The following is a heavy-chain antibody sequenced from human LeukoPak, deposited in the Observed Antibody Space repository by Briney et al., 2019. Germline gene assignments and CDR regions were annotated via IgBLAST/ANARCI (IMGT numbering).Heavy chain of an antibody. Sequence: ASVKVSCKASGYTFTSYYMHWVRQAPGQGLEWMGIINPSGGSTSYAQKFDGSVTMTRAMSTSTVYMELSRLSSEDTAVYYCERGGDVGSGSYQSYWGQGTLVPVSS. J-gene: IGHJ4*02. D-gene: IGHD3-10*01. V-gene: IGHV1-46*01. CDR2: INPSGGST. CDR1: GYTFTSYY. CDR3: ERGGDVGSGSYQSY.